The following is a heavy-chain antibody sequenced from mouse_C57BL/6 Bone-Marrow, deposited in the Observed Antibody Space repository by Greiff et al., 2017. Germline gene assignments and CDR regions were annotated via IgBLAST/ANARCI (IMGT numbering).Heavy chain of an antibody. D-gene: IGHD4-1*01. CDR2: IYPGSGST. CDR3: ASSKTGPMDY. Sequence: QVQLQQPGAELVKPGASVKMSCKASGYTFTSYWITWVKQRPGQGLEWIGDIYPGSGSTNYNEKFKSKATLTVDTSSSTAYMQLSSLTSAVSAVYYCASSKTGPMDYWGQGTSVTVSS. V-gene: IGHV1-55*01. J-gene: IGHJ4*01. CDR1: GYTFTSYW.